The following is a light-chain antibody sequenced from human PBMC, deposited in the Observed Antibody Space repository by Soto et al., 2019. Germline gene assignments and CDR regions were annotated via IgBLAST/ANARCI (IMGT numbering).Light chain of an antibody. Sequence: DSLMTQSTSTLPASVGDRVTITCRASQSISSWLAWYQQKPGKAPKLLIYKASLLQSGVPSRFSGSGSGTEFTLTISSLQPEDFATYYCQQYDRYPVTFGGGTKVEVK. V-gene: IGKV1-5*03. CDR2: KAS. CDR1: QSISSW. CDR3: QQYDRYPVT. J-gene: IGKJ4*01.